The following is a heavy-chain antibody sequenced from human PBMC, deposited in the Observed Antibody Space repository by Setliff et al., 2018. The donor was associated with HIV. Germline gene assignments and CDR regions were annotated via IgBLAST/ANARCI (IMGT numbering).Heavy chain of an antibody. V-gene: IGHV3-7*01. Sequence: GGSLRLSCAASGFTFSNYWMGWVRQAPGKGLEWVANIKEDGTETLYVDSVKGRFTISRDNANNLVYLQMNSLRVEDTAVYFCARWGSGSYERVFDYWGQGMLVTVSS. D-gene: IGHD1-26*01. CDR3: ARWGSGSYERVFDY. CDR2: IKEDGTET. CDR1: GFTFSNYW. J-gene: IGHJ4*02.